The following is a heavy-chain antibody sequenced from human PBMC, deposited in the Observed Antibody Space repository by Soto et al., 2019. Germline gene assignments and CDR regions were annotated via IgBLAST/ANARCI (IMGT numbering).Heavy chain of an antibody. D-gene: IGHD3-3*01. CDR3: ARVRGVEWTTPFDY. J-gene: IGHJ4*02. CDR2: IYYSGST. CDR1: GGSISSGGYY. V-gene: IGHV4-31*03. Sequence: QVQLQESGPGLVKPSQTLSLTCTVSGGSISSGGYYWSWIRQHPGKGLEWIGYIYYSGSTYYNPSVKSRVTMSVDTSKNQYSLKLSSVTAADTGVYYCARVRGVEWTTPFDYWGQGTLVTVSS.